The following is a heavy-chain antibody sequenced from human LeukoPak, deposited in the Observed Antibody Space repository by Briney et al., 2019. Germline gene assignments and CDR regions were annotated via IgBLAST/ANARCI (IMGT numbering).Heavy chain of an antibody. CDR1: GGSISSSIYY. J-gene: IGHJ4*02. CDR3: ARDVAGVHHGSGSYYRSFDY. V-gene: IGHV4-39*07. CDR2: MYYSGST. Sequence: SETLSLTCTVSGGSISSSIYYWGWIRQPPGKGLEWIGTMYYSGSTYYNPSLKSRVTISVDTSKNQFSLKLSSVTAADTAVYYCARDVAGVHHGSGSYYRSFDYWGQGTLVTVSS. D-gene: IGHD3-10*01.